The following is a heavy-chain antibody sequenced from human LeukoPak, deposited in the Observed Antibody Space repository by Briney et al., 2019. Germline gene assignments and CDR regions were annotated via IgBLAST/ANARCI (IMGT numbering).Heavy chain of an antibody. V-gene: IGHV3-7*03. Sequence: GRSLRLSCAASGFTFSSYWMSWVRQAPGKGLEWVANIKQDGNEIYYVDSVKGRFTISRDNAKNSLYLQMNSLRAEDTAVYYCARTGTTFDYWGQGTLVTVSS. D-gene: IGHD1-7*01. CDR2: IKQDGNEI. J-gene: IGHJ4*02. CDR3: ARTGTTFDY. CDR1: GFTFSSYW.